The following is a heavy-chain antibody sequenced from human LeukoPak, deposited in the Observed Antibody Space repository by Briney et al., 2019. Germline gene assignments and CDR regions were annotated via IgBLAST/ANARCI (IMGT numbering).Heavy chain of an antibody. V-gene: IGHV3-48*03. CDR2: ISSSGSTI. Sequence: AGSLRLSCAASGFTFSSYEMNWVRQAPGKGLEWVSYISSSGSTIYYADSEKGRFTISRDNAKNSLYLQMNSLRAEDTAVYYCAELGITMIGAVWGKGTTVTISS. J-gene: IGHJ6*04. CDR3: AELGITMIGAV. CDR1: GFTFSSYE. D-gene: IGHD3-10*02.